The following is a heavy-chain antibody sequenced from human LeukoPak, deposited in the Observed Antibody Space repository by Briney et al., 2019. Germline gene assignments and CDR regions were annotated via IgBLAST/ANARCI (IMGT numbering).Heavy chain of an antibody. Sequence: SETLSLTCAVYGGSFSGYYWTWIRQPPGKGLEWIREINDRGNVNYNPSLRSRVSMSVDTAKSQFSVKLRSVTDADTSVFYCARARGHSSGWGHYFYSLDVWGQGTTVTVSS. V-gene: IGHV4-34*01. D-gene: IGHD6-19*01. CDR1: GGSFSGYY. J-gene: IGHJ6*02. CDR3: ARARGHSSGWGHYFYSLDV. CDR2: INDRGNV.